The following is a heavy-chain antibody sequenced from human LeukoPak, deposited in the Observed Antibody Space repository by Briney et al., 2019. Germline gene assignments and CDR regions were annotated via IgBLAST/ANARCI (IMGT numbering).Heavy chain of an antibody. J-gene: IGHJ4*02. D-gene: IGHD6-19*01. Sequence: SETLSLTCAVYGGSFSGYYWSWIRQPPGKGLEWIGEINHSGSTNYNPSLKSRVTISVGTSKNQFSLKLSSVTAADTALCYCARAERDSSGWYYFDYWGQGTLVTVSS. CDR3: ARAERDSSGWYYFDY. V-gene: IGHV4-34*01. CDR1: GGSFSGYY. CDR2: INHSGST.